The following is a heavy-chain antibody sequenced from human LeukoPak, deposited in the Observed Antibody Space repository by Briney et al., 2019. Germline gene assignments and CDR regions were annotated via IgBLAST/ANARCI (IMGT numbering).Heavy chain of an antibody. J-gene: IGHJ4*02. D-gene: IGHD4-23*01. CDR3: AREVSRWPYYFDY. Sequence: SETLSLTCTVSGGSISSGDYYWSWIRQPPGKGLEWIGYIYYSGSTYYNPSLKSRVTISVDTSKNQFSLKLSSVTAVDTAVYYCAREVSRWPYYFDYWGQGTLVTVSS. CDR2: IYYSGST. CDR1: GGSISSGDYY. V-gene: IGHV4-30-4*01.